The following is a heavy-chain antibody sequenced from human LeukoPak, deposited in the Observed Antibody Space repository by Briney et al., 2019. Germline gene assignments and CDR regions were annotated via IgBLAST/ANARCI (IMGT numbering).Heavy chain of an antibody. CDR2: IYHSGST. CDR3: ARVLTSWVDY. J-gene: IGHJ4*02. D-gene: IGHD2-2*01. CDR1: GGSISSGGYS. Sequence: SQTLSLTCAVSGGSISSGGYSWSWIRQPPGKGLEWIGYIYHSGSTYYNPSLKSRVTISVDRSKNQFSLKLSSVTAADTAVYYCARVLTSWVDYWGQGTLVTVSS. V-gene: IGHV4-30-2*01.